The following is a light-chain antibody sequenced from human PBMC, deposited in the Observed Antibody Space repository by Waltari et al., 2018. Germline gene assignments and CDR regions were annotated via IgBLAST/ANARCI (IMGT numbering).Light chain of an antibody. CDR3: QQYYDIPET. Sequence: DIVMTQSPDSLAGSLGERATINCKSSQSLLYSSNNKNYLAWYQQKPGQPPKLLIYWASSRESGVPDRFSGSGSGTDFTLTISSLQAEDVAVYYCQQYYDIPETFGQGTKVEIK. CDR2: WAS. J-gene: IGKJ1*01. CDR1: QSLLYSSNNKNY. V-gene: IGKV4-1*01.